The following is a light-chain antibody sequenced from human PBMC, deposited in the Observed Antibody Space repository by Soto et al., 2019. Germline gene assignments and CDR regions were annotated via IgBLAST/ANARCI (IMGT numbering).Light chain of an antibody. CDR2: TNN. V-gene: IGLV1-47*02. CDR1: SSNIGYNY. CDR3: AAWDDSLSGYV. Sequence: QTVVTQPPSASGTPGQRVTISCSGSSSNIGYNYVYWYQQLPGTAPKLLIYTNNQRPSGVPDRFSGSKSGTSASLVISGLRSEDEADYYCAAWDDSLSGYVFGTGTKVIVL. J-gene: IGLJ1*01.